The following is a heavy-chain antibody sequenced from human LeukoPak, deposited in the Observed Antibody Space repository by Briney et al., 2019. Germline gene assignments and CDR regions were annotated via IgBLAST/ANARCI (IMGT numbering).Heavy chain of an antibody. Sequence: ADTLSLACAVYGGSFSGYYWSWIRQPPGKGLEWIGEINHSGSTYYNPSLKSRVTISVDTSKNQISLKLSSVTAADTAVYYCAGGDNWNVRIWGQGTLVTVSS. CDR3: AGGDNWNVRI. D-gene: IGHD1-20*01. J-gene: IGHJ4*02. CDR2: INHSGST. V-gene: IGHV4-34*01. CDR1: GGSFSGYY.